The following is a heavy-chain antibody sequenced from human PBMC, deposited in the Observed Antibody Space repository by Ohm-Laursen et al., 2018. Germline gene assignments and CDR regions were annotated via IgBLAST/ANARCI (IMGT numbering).Heavy chain of an antibody. V-gene: IGHV3-23*01. CDR1: GFTFSTYA. Sequence: SLRLSCSASGFTFSTYAMSWVRQAPGKGLEWVSGISGSGTNTFYADSVKGRFTISRDNSKNTLYLQMNSLRAEDTAVYYCAREKYSSGWTVYYYYGMDVWGQGTTVTVSS. D-gene: IGHD6-19*01. J-gene: IGHJ6*02. CDR2: ISGSGTNT. CDR3: AREKYSSGWTVYYYYGMDV.